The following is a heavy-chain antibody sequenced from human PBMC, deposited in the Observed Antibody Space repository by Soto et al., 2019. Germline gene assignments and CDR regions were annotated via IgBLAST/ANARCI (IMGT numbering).Heavy chain of an antibody. Sequence: GGSLRLSCAPSGFTFSTYGMHWGRQAPGKGREWVAVIWYDGSNQYYADSVKGRFTISRDNSKKMLYRQMNSLRAEDTAVYYCARDLGAFNYGSAYFDYWGQGTPVTVSS. CDR1: GFTFSTYG. CDR3: ARDLGAFNYGSAYFDY. J-gene: IGHJ4*02. D-gene: IGHD3-10*01. CDR2: IWYDGSNQ. V-gene: IGHV3-33*01.